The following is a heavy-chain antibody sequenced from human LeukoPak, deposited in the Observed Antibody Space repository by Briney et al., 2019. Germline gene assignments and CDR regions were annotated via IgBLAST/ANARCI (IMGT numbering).Heavy chain of an antibody. V-gene: IGHV3-74*01. CDR1: GLTFSPYW. Sequence: PGGTLRLSCAASGLTFSPYWIHRVRQAPGKGLVWVSRINSDGSSTSYADSVRGRFTISRDNAKNTLYLQMNSLRAEDTAVYYCTDLDYGDSYFGYWGQGTLVTVSS. CDR2: INSDGSST. D-gene: IGHD4-17*01. J-gene: IGHJ4*02. CDR3: TDLDYGDSYFGY.